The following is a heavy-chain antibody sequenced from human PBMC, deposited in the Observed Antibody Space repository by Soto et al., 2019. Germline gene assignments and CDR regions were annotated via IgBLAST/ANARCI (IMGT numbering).Heavy chain of an antibody. CDR2: ISGSGRTT. J-gene: IGHJ4*02. Sequence: GGSLRLSCAASGFTFSSYAMSWVRQAPGKGLEWVSAISGSGRTTYYADSVKGRFAISRDNSRNTVYLQMNSLRGEDTAVYHCARVVCTYYYGSGSYYMDYWGQGTLVTVS. V-gene: IGHV3-23*01. D-gene: IGHD3-10*01. CDR3: ARVVCTYYYGSGSYYMDY. CDR1: GFTFSSYA.